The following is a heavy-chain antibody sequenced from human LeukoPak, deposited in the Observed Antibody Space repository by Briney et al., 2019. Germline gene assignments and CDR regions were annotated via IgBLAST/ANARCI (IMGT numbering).Heavy chain of an antibody. CDR3: AKAAPQYFDL. Sequence: PGGSLRLSCAASGFTVSNNYMNWVRQAPGKGLEWVSLIYSGGSTYYADSVKGRFTISRDNSKNTLYLQMNSLRAEDTAVYYCAKAAPQYFDLWGRGTLVTVSS. J-gene: IGHJ2*01. V-gene: IGHV3-53*05. CDR2: IYSGGST. CDR1: GFTVSNNY.